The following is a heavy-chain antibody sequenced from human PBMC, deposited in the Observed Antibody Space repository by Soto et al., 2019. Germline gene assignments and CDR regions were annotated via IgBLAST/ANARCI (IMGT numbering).Heavy chain of an antibody. Sequence: HPGGSLRLSCIASGFTFSSYWMTWVRQAPGKGLEWVATMNQGGSEKYSVDSVEGRFTISGDNAKNSLYLQMNSLRAEDTALYYCASTRAGYWGQGTLVTVSS. CDR2: MNQGGSEK. CDR3: ASTRAGY. CDR1: GFTFSSYW. D-gene: IGHD2-2*01. J-gene: IGHJ4*02. V-gene: IGHV3-7*01.